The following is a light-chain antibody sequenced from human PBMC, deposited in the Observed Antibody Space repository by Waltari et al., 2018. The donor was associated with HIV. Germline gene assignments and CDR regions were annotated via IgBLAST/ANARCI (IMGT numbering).Light chain of an antibody. CDR3: CSCPRSGIRYV. J-gene: IGLJ1*01. Sequence: QSALTQPASVSGSPGQSITISCTGTSSNVGSDDLVSWYQQHPGEAPKLIIYEVSKRPYGVFNRFSVSKSGNTASLTISGLQAEDEADYYCCSCPRSGIRYVFGTGTKVTVL. CDR2: EVS. CDR1: SSNVGSDDL. V-gene: IGLV2-23*02.